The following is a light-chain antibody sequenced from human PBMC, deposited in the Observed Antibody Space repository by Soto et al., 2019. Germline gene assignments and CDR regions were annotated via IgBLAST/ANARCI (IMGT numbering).Light chain of an antibody. V-gene: IGKV3-20*01. Sequence: EVVLTQSPGTLSLSPGERATLSCMASESVSSSFLTWYQQKPGQAPRLLIYRTSNRVTGIPDRFSGSGSGTDFTLTISRLEPEDFAVYFCQHYGNSLWTFGQGTKVDIK. CDR3: QHYGNSLWT. CDR1: ESVSSSF. CDR2: RTS. J-gene: IGKJ1*01.